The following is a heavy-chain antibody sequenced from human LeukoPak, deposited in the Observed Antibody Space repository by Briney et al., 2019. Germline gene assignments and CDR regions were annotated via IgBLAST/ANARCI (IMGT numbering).Heavy chain of an antibody. D-gene: IGHD6-6*01. CDR2: ISSSSTHI. CDR1: GFTLSSYS. J-gene: IGHJ4*02. Sequence: KPGGSLRPSCAASGFTLSSYSMNWVRQAPGKGLEWVSYISSSSTHIYYADSVKGRFTISRDNARNSLYLQMNSLRAEDTAIYYCARSEHSSSSFDYWGQGTLVTVSS. V-gene: IGHV3-21*01. CDR3: ARSEHSSSSFDY.